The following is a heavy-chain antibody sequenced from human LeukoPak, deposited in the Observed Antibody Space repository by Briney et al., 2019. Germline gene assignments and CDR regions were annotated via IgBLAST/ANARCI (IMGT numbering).Heavy chain of an antibody. CDR1: GFTFSSYG. CDR3: ARGTVVTAIADYYYYMDV. J-gene: IGHJ6*03. V-gene: IGHV3-23*01. CDR2: ISGSGGST. Sequence: GGSLRLSCAASGFTFSSYGMSWVRQAPGKGLEWVSAISGSGGSTYYADSVKGRFTISRDNSKNTLYLQMNSLRAEDTAVYYCARGTVVTAIADYYYYMDVWGKGTTVTISS. D-gene: IGHD2-21*02.